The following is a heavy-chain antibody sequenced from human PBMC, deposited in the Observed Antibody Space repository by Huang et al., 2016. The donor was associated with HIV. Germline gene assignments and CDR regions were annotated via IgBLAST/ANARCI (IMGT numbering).Heavy chain of an antibody. D-gene: IGHD3-22*01. CDR2: ISASSGDT. V-gene: IGHV1-18*01. CDR3: ARDPKYHRIGYYRQRRGIDI. J-gene: IGHJ3*02. Sequence: QIQLMQSGPELKQPGASVKVSCKASGYTFTSYGITWVRQAPGQGPEWMRWISASSGDTEYAQKVQGRVTLTTDTSTNIAYMELRSLRSDDTAKYYCARDPKYHRIGYYRQRRGIDIWGQGTMVIVSS. CDR1: GYTFTSYG.